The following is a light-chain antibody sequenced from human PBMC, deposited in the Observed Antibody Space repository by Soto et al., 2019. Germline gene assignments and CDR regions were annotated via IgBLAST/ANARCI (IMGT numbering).Light chain of an antibody. CDR3: GSWDSSLSAYV. V-gene: IGLV1-51*01. CDR2: DDN. Sequence: QSVMTQPPSVSAAPGQTVTISCSGSSSNIGGNSVSWYQQLPGTAPKLLIYDDNKRPSGIPDRFSGSKSGTSATLGITGFQTWDEADYYCGSWDSSLSAYVFGTGTKVTVL. CDR1: SSNIGGNS. J-gene: IGLJ1*01.